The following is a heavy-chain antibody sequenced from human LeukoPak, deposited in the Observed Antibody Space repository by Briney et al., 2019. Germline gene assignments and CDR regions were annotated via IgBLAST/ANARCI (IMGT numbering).Heavy chain of an antibody. CDR1: GYTFTGYY. D-gene: IGHD3-10*01. Sequence: ASVKVSCKASGYTFTGYYMHWVRQAPGQGLEWMGWINPNSGGTNYAQKFQGRVTMTRDTSISTAYMELSRLRSDDTAVYYCARGPTRGVIIGSSFVCDYWGQGTLVTVSS. V-gene: IGHV1-2*02. J-gene: IGHJ4*02. CDR2: INPNSGGT. CDR3: ARGPTRGVIIGSSFVCDY.